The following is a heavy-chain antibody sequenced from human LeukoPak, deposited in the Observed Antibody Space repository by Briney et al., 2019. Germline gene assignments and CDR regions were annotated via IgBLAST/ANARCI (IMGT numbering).Heavy chain of an antibody. Sequence: SVKVSCKASGGTFSSYAISWVRQAPGQGLEWMGGIIPIFGTANYAQKFQGRVTITTDESTSTAYMELSSLRSEDTAVYYCARAFGQLDPGPYFDYWGQGTLVTVSS. CDR1: GGTFSSYA. CDR3: ARAFGQLDPGPYFDY. CDR2: IIPIFGTA. V-gene: IGHV1-69*05. D-gene: IGHD1-1*01. J-gene: IGHJ4*02.